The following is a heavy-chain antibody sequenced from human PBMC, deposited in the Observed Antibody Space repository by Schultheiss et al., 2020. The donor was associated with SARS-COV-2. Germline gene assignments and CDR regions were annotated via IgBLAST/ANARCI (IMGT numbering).Heavy chain of an antibody. V-gene: IGHV4-4*07. J-gene: IGHJ5*02. Sequence: SETLSLTCTVSGGSISSYYWSWIRQPAGKGLEWIGRIYTSGSTNYNPSLKSRVTMSVDTSKNQFSLKLSSVTAADTAVYYCARDRSIFGVVGRNWFDPWGQGTLVTVSS. CDR3: ARDRSIFGVVGRNWFDP. CDR2: IYTSGST. D-gene: IGHD3-3*01. CDR1: GGSISSYY.